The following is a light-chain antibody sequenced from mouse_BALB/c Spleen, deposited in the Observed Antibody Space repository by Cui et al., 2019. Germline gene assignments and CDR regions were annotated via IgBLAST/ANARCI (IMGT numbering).Light chain of an antibody. J-gene: IGKJ1*01. CDR3: QQWSSNPPMWT. CDR2: LTS. V-gene: IGKV4-68*01. CDR1: SSVSY. Sequence: QIVLTQPPALMSASPGEKVTMTCSASSSVSYMYWYQQKPRSSPKPRIYLTSNRASGVPARCSGSGSGTSYSLTISSMEAEDAATYYCQQWSSNPPMWTFGGGTKLEIK.